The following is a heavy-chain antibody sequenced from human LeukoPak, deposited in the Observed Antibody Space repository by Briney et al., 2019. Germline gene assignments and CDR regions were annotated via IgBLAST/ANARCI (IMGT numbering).Heavy chain of an antibody. D-gene: IGHD3-10*01. CDR1: GYSFTSYW. CDR2: IYPGDSDT. V-gene: IGHV5-51*01. CDR3: ATNTMFRGIHAFDI. J-gene: IGHJ3*02. Sequence: GESLNISCKGSGYSFTSYWIDLVRQMPGKGLGWMGIIYPGDSDTRYSPSFQGQVTISADKSISTAYLQWSSLRALDRAMYYCATNTMFRGIHAFDIWGQGTMVTVSS.